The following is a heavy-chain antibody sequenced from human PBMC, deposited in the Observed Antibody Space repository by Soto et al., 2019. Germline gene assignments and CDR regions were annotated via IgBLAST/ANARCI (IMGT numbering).Heavy chain of an antibody. CDR1: GGSINSGGYS. Sequence: QLQLQESGSGLVKPSQTLSLTCAVSGGSINSGGYSWSWIRQPPGKGLEWIGYIYHSGSTYYNPSLKSRVTISVDRSKNQFSLKLSSVTAADTAVYYCARGPYYYDSSGYVKPNWFDPWGQGTLVTVSS. CDR3: ARGPYYYDSSGYVKPNWFDP. V-gene: IGHV4-30-2*01. D-gene: IGHD3-22*01. CDR2: IYHSGST. J-gene: IGHJ5*02.